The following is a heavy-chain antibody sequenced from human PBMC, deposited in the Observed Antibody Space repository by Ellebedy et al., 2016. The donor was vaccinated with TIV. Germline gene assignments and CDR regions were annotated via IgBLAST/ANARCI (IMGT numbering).Heavy chain of an antibody. CDR3: ARQWFGGNNWLDP. V-gene: IGHV5-10-1*01. J-gene: IGHJ5*02. Sequence: GESLKISCKGAGYNFPSYWISWVRQLPGKGVEWMGNIDPSDSYTNYSPSSQGHVTISVDNSLSTAYLQWSSLKASDTAIYYCARQWFGGNNWLDPWGQGTLVTVSS. CDR2: IDPSDSYT. D-gene: IGHD3-10*01. CDR1: GYNFPSYW.